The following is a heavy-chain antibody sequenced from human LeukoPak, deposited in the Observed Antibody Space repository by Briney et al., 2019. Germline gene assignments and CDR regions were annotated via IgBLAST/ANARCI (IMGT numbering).Heavy chain of an antibody. D-gene: IGHD6-6*01. CDR3: ARGLRQLVRSWHY. Sequence: PSGTLSLTCTVSGASMTFTHYYWVWVRQPPGKGLEWIGTINYYGSTYYNPSLKSRVSISLDTSKSQFSLNLSSVTAADTAVYYCARGLRQLVRSWHYWGQGTLVTVSS. J-gene: IGHJ4*02. CDR2: INYYGST. CDR1: GASMTFTHYY. V-gene: IGHV4-39*07.